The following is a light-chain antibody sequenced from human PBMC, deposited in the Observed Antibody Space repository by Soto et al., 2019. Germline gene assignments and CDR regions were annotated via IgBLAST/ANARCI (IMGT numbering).Light chain of an antibody. J-gene: IGKJ1*01. Sequence: EIVLTQSPGTLSLSPGYRATLSCRASQSVSSSYLAWYQQKPGQAPGLLIYGASSRATGIPDRFSGSGSGTDFTLTISRLEPEDFAVYYCQQYGRSPWTFGQGTKVDIK. V-gene: IGKV3-20*01. CDR3: QQYGRSPWT. CDR2: GAS. CDR1: QSVSSSY.